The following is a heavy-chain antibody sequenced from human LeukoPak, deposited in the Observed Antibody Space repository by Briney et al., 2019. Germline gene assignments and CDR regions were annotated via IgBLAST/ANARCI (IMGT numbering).Heavy chain of an antibody. D-gene: IGHD2-2*01. J-gene: IGHJ4*02. CDR3: AKDSCSSTSCRGYFDY. V-gene: IGHV3-23*01. Sequence: GGSLRLSCAPSRVSFSSPAMSWVRQAPGKGLEWVSAISGSGGSTYYADSVKGRFTTSRDNSKNTLYLQMNSLRAEDTAVYYCAKDSCSSTSCRGYFDYWGQGTLVTVSS. CDR2: ISGSGGST. CDR1: RVSFSSPA.